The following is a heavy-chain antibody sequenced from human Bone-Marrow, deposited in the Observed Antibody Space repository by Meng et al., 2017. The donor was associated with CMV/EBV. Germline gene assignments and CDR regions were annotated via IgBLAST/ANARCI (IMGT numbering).Heavy chain of an antibody. D-gene: IGHD6-19*01. CDR1: GVDFNTYR. CDR2: ISYDGSNK. J-gene: IGHJ4*02. Sequence: GVDFNTYRMHWVRQAPGKGLEWVAVISYDGSNKFYADSLKGRFTISRDNAKSMLYLEMDSLRDDDTAVYYCAKSGKKWVVLGTPDFWGQGTLVTVSS. V-gene: IGHV3-30*18. CDR3: AKSGKKWVVLGTPDF.